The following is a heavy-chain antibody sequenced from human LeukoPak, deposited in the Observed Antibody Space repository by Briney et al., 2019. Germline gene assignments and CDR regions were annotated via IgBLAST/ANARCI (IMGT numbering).Heavy chain of an antibody. V-gene: IGHV4-59*08. Sequence: SETLSLTCTVSGGSISSYYWSWIRQPPGKGLEWVGYIYYSGSTNYNPSLKSRVTISVDTSKNQFSLKLSSVTAADTAVYYCARGTVAGTPTLGYWGQGTLVTVSS. CDR1: GGSISSYY. D-gene: IGHD6-19*01. J-gene: IGHJ4*02. CDR3: ARGTVAGTPTLGY. CDR2: IYYSGST.